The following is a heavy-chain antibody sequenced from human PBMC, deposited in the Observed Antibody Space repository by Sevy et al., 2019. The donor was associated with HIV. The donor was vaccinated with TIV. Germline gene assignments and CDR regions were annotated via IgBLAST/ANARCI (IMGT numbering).Heavy chain of an antibody. CDR1: GYSISSGYY. CDR2: IYHSGST. CDR3: ARPRGSSSYFDY. V-gene: IGHV4-38-2*01. D-gene: IGHD6-6*01. J-gene: IGHJ4*02. Sequence: SETLSLTCAVSGYSISSGYYWGWIRQPPGKVLEWIGSIYHSGSTYYNPSLKSRVTISVDTSKNQFSLKLSSVTAADTAVYYCARPRGSSSYFDYWGQGTLVTVSS.